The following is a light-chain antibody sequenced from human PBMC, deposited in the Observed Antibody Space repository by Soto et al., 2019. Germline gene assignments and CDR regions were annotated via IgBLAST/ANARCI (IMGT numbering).Light chain of an antibody. V-gene: IGKV1-39*01. J-gene: IGKJ3*01. CDR1: QSISSY. CDR2: AAS. Sequence: DMQMTQSPSSLSASVGDRVTIACRASQSISSYLNWYQQKPGKAHKLLIYAASSLQTGVPSRFSGSGSGTDFTLTISSLQPEDFATYYCQQSYSTPFTFGPGTKVDIK. CDR3: QQSYSTPFT.